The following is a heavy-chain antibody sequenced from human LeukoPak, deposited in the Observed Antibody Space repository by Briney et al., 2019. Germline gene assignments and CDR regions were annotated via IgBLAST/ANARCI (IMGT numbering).Heavy chain of an antibody. Sequence: SETLSLTCTVSGGSISSSSYYWGWIRQPPGKGLEWMGSIYYSGSTYYNPSLKSRVTISVDTSKNQFSLKLSSVTAADTAVYYCARDTSSIAAAGTKNSNWFDPWGQGTLVTVSS. D-gene: IGHD6-13*01. CDR2: IYYSGST. CDR3: ARDTSSIAAAGTKNSNWFDP. CDR1: GGSISSSSYY. J-gene: IGHJ5*02. V-gene: IGHV4-39*07.